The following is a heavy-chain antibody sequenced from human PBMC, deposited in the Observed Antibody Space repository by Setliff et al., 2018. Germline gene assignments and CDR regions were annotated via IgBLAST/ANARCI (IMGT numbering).Heavy chain of an antibody. J-gene: IGHJ3*02. Sequence: GGSLRLSCAASGFTFSNYYMTWIRQAPGKGLEWISYIHDSGNPTYYADSVKGRFTVSRDNAKNSLYLQMNSLRAEDTALYYCAKDTRRPLDIWGQGTMVTVSS. CDR2: IHDSGNPT. V-gene: IGHV3-11*01. CDR3: AKDTRRPLDI. CDR1: GFTFSNYY.